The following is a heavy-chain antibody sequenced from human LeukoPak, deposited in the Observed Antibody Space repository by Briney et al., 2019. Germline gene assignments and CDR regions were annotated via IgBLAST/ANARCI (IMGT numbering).Heavy chain of an antibody. J-gene: IGHJ5*02. CDR1: GGSISRYY. CDR2: IYTSGST. Sequence: SETLSLTCTVSGGSISRYYWSWIRQPAGKGLEWIGRIYTSGSTSYNPSLKSRVTMSVDTSKNHFSLKLSAVTAADTAVYYCARDMNVVVPAAIGDWFDPWGQGTLVTVSS. D-gene: IGHD2-2*01. V-gene: IGHV4-4*07. CDR3: ARDMNVVVPAAIGDWFDP.